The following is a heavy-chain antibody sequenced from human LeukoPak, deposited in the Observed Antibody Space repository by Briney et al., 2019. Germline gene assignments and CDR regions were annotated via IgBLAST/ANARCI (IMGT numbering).Heavy chain of an antibody. CDR1: GGTFSSYA. V-gene: IGHV1-69*04. D-gene: IGHD2-21*02. J-gene: IGHJ4*02. Sequence: ASVKVSCKASGGTFSSYAISWVRQAPGQGLEWMGRIIPILGIANYAQKFQGRVTITADKSTSTAYMELSSLRSEDTAVYYCALPEGRHAPGVVVTAIPPTPAFDYWGQGTLVTVSS. CDR2: IIPILGIA. CDR3: ALPEGRHAPGVVVTAIPPTPAFDY.